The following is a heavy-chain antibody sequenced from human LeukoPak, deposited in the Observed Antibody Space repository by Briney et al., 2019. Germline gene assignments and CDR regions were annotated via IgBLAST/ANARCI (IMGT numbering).Heavy chain of an antibody. CDR3: ARKAGYCSSTSCSHYWYFDL. V-gene: IGHV4-34*01. Sequence: PSETLSLTCAVYGGSFSGYYWSWIRRPPGKGLEWIGEINHSRSTNYNPSLKSRVTISVDTSKNQFSLKLSSVTAADTAVYYCARKAGYCSSTSCSHYWYFDLWGRGTLVTVSS. D-gene: IGHD2-2*01. J-gene: IGHJ2*01. CDR1: GGSFSGYY. CDR2: INHSRST.